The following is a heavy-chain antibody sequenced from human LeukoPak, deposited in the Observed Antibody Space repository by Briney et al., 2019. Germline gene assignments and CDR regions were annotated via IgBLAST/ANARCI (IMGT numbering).Heavy chain of an antibody. J-gene: IGHJ4*02. V-gene: IGHV1-24*01. CDR1: GYTLTELS. Sequence: ASVKVSCKVSGYTLTELSMHWVRQAPGKGLEWMGGFDPEDGETIYAQKFQGRVTMTEDTSTDTAYMELSSLRSEDTAVYYCATVTLDYGDYGFDDWGQGTLVTVSS. CDR3: ATVTLDYGDYGFDD. D-gene: IGHD4-17*01. CDR2: FDPEDGET.